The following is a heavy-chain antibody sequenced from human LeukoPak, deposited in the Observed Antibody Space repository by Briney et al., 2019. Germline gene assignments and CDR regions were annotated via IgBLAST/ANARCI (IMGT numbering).Heavy chain of an antibody. D-gene: IGHD5-18*01. CDR3: ATEGFTYGYHGIDI. V-gene: IGHV3-15*01. CDR1: GFTFSNAW. CDR2: IKTKTNGGTA. Sequence: PGGSLRLSCAASGFTFSNAWMSWVRRAPGKGLDWVGRIKTKTNGGTADYSPPVKGRFTISRDDSKNTLYLQMNSLKTDDTAVYYCATEGFTYGYHGIDIWGLGTIVTVSS. J-gene: IGHJ3*02.